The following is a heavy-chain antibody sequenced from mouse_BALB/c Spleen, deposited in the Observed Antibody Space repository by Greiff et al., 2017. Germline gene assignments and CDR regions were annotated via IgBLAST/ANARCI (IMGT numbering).Heavy chain of an antibody. CDR2: ISYSGST. V-gene: IGHV3-2*02. D-gene: IGHD2-1*01. J-gene: IGHJ2*01. CDR3: ARYGNYFSFDY. CDR1: GYSITSDYA. Sequence: EVQLQESGPGLVKPSQSLSLTCTVTGYSITSDYAWNWIRQFPGNKLEWMGYISYSGSTSYNPSLKSRISITRDTSKNQFFLQLNSVTTEDTATYYCARYGNYFSFDYWGQGTTLTVSS.